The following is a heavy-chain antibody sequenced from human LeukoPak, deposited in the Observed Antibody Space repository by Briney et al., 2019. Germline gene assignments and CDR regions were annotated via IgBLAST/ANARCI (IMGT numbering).Heavy chain of an antibody. CDR2: IKGNGDTT. CDR3: AKDIGSSWSFDY. Sequence: GGSLRLSCAASGLTFHNYAMHWVRQAPGKGLEWVSLIKGNGDTTYNADSVKGRFTISRDNSKNSLYLQINSLRTEDTALYYCAKDIGSSWSFDYWGQGTLVTVSA. J-gene: IGHJ4*02. CDR1: GLTFHNYA. V-gene: IGHV3-43*02. D-gene: IGHD6-13*01.